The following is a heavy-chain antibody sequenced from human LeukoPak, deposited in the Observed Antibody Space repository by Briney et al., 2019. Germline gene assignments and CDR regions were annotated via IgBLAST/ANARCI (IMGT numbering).Heavy chain of an antibody. D-gene: IGHD3-10*01. V-gene: IGHV1-18*01. CDR3: ARDGRGYYYGVDV. J-gene: IGHJ6*02. Sequence: GASVKVSCKASGYTFTNYGISWVRRAPGQGLEWMGWINTYNGNINYAQKLQDRVTMTTDTSTSTAYMELWSLRSDDTAVYYCARDGRGYYYGVDVWGQGTTVTVSS. CDR1: GYTFTNYG. CDR2: INTYNGNI.